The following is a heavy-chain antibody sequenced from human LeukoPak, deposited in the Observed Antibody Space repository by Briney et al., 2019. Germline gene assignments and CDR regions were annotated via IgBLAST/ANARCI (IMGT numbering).Heavy chain of an antibody. J-gene: IGHJ4*02. D-gene: IGHD6-13*01. CDR2: FDPEDGET. CDR1: GYTLTELS. Sequence: ASVKVSCKVSGYTLTELSMHWVRQAPGKGLEWRGGFDPEDGETIYAQKFQGRVTMTEDTSTDTAYMELSSLRSEDTAVYYCATETGIAAPGTGYFDYWGQGTLVTVSS. CDR3: ATETGIAAPGTGYFDY. V-gene: IGHV1-24*01.